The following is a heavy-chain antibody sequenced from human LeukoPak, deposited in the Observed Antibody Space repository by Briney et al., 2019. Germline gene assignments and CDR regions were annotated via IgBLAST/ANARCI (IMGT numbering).Heavy chain of an antibody. CDR2: INHSGST. D-gene: IGHD6-19*01. CDR3: ARFPYNSGSSNAY. V-gene: IGHV4-34*01. J-gene: IGHJ4*02. Sequence: SETLSLTCAVYGGSFSGYYWSWIRQPPGKGLEWIGEINHSGSTNYNPSLKSRVTISVDTSKNQFSLKLSSVTAADTAVYYCARFPYNSGSSNAYWGQGSLVTVSS. CDR1: GGSFSGYY.